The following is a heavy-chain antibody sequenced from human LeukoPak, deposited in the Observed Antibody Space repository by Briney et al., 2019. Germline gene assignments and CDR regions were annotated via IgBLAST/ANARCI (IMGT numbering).Heavy chain of an antibody. D-gene: IGHD1-26*01. J-gene: IGHJ4*02. Sequence: TGGSLRLSCAASGFTFSDYFMSWVRQAPGKGLEWISGISGSGASTYYADSVKGRFTISRDDSRNTLYLQMNSLRGDDTAVYYCAKDVGKWESLHFFDYWGQGTLVTVSS. V-gene: IGHV3-23*01. CDR3: AKDVGKWESLHFFDY. CDR1: GFTFSDYF. CDR2: ISGSGAST.